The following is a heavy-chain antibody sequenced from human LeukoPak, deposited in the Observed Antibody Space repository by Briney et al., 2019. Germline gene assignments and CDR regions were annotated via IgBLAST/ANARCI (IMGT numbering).Heavy chain of an antibody. J-gene: IGHJ4*02. D-gene: IGHD6-19*01. CDR1: GFTFSSYG. V-gene: IGHV3-30*02. Sequence: GGSLRLSCAASGFTFSSYGMHWVRQAPGKGLEWVAFIRYDGSNKYYADSVKGRFTISRDNSKNTLYLPMNSLRAEDTAVYYCAKADGSSGWYNFDYWGQGTLVTVSS. CDR3: AKADGSSGWYNFDY. CDR2: IRYDGSNK.